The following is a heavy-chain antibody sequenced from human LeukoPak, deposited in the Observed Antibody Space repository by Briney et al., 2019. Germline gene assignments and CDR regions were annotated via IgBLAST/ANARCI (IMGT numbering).Heavy chain of an antibody. CDR1: GYSISSGYY. V-gene: IGHV4-38-2*02. CDR3: ARGGDGMIVIN. Sequence: SETLSLTCTVSGYSISSGYYWGWIRQPPGKGLEWIGSIYHSGSTYYNPSLKSRVTISVDTSKNQFSLKLSSVTAADTAVYYCARGGDGMIVINWGQGTLVTVSS. J-gene: IGHJ4*02. D-gene: IGHD3-22*01. CDR2: IYHSGST.